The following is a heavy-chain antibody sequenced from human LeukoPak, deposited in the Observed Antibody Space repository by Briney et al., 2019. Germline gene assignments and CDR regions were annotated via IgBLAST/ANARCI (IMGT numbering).Heavy chain of an antibody. J-gene: IGHJ4*02. D-gene: IGHD3-9*01. V-gene: IGHV4-59*01. CDR2: IFYSGST. CDR1: GGSISTYY. Sequence: SETLSHTCAVSGGSISTYYWSWLRQPPGKGLEGIGYIFYSGSTNFNPSLTSRVTISLDTSKNQFSLKLTSVTAADTAIYYCARARYFDWLLTYFDYWGQGTLVTVSS. CDR3: ARARYFDWLLTYFDY.